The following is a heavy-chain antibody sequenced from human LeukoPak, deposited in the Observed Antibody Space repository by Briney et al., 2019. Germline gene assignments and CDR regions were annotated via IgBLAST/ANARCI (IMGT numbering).Heavy chain of an antibody. CDR1: GFRFSDYG. J-gene: IGHJ3*01. CDR2: IPYDASDK. Sequence: GGSLRLSCVASGFRFSDYGMHWVRQAPGKGLEWVAFIPYDASDKYYADSVKGRFTISRDNSKKTLYLQMDSLRTEDTAFYYCALIGVVIPPDTYDVWGQGTLVTVSS. D-gene: IGHD2-21*01. CDR3: ALIGVVIPPDTYDV. V-gene: IGHV3-30*02.